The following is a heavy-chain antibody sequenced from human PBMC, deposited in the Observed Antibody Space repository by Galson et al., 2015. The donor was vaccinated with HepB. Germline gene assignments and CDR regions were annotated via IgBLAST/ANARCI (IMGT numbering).Heavy chain of an antibody. Sequence: SLRLSCAASGFAFSSYAIHWVRQAPGKGLEWVAVISYDGSNEHYADSVKGRFTISRDNSKNTLSLQMNSLRAEDTAMYYCVKPVEYSSRSGAFDYWGQGTLGTVSS. V-gene: IGHV3-30-3*02. CDR2: ISYDGSNE. J-gene: IGHJ4*02. CDR1: GFAFSSYA. D-gene: IGHD6-6*01. CDR3: VKPVEYSSRSGAFDY.